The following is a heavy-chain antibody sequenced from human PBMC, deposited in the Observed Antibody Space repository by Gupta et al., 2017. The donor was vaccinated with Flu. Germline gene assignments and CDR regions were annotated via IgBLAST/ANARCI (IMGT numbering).Heavy chain of an antibody. CDR2: IYYSGNT. V-gene: IGHV4-59*08. CDR3: ARHSGGEDIVIEEVARDAFDI. D-gene: IGHD2/OR15-2a*01. Sequence: QVQLQESGPGLVQPSETLSLTCTVSGGSISSYYWSWIRQPPGKGLEWIGHIYYSGNTNYNPSLKSRVTISVDTSKNQFSLKLSSVTAADTAVYHCARHSGGEDIVIEEVARDAFDIWGQGTLVTVSS. CDR1: GGSISSYY. J-gene: IGHJ3*02.